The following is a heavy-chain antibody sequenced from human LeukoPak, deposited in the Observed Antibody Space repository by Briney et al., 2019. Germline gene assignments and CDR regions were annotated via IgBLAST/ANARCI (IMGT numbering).Heavy chain of an antibody. V-gene: IGHV4-38-2*02. CDR2: IYHSGTT. CDR1: GYSINSGSS. D-gene: IGHD5-24*01. CDR3: ARGDGYYPGLLGY. Sequence: SETLSLTCTVSGYSINSGSSWCWIRQSPGKGLVWLGSIYHSGTTYYTPSLKSRITIAVDTSKNQFSLKLSSVTAADTAVYYCARGDGYYPGLLGYWGQGTLVTVSS. J-gene: IGHJ4*02.